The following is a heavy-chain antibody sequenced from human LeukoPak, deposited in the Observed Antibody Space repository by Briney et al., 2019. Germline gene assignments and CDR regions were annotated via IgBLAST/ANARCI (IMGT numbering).Heavy chain of an antibody. Sequence: GGSLRLSCAASGFTFSTYGMHWVRQAPGKGLEWVAVIWSNGINTYYADSVKGRFTFSRDNAKSTLSLQMNSLRAEDTAVYYCVKERGQFNGFDIWGLGTMVTVSS. CDR3: VKERGQFNGFDI. D-gene: IGHD5-24*01. CDR1: GFTFSTYG. CDR2: IWSNGINT. J-gene: IGHJ3*02. V-gene: IGHV3-33*06.